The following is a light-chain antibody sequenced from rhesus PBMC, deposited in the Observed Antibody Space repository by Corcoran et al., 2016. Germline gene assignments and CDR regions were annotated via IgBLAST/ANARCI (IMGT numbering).Light chain of an antibody. CDR1: QGISTY. V-gene: IGKV1-43*02. CDR2: DAS. J-gene: IGKJ3*01. CDR3: QHTNDVFT. Sequence: DIQMTQSPSSLSASVGDRVTITCRASQGISTYLNWYQQKPGKAPKRLSYDASSLESGVPSRFSGSGSGTDFTLTISSLQPEDFAPYFCQHTNDVFTFGPGTKLDIE.